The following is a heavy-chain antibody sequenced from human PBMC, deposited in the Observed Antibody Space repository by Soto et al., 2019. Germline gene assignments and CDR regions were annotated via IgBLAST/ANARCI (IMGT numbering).Heavy chain of an antibody. CDR3: ARDGMVPQTPPYYYYYYGMDV. D-gene: IGHD2-8*01. CDR2: INPNSGGT. V-gene: IGHV1-2*04. J-gene: IGHJ6*02. Sequence: GASVKVSCKASGYTFTGYYMHWVRQAPGQGLEWMGWINPNSGGTNYAQKFQGWVTMTRDTSISTAYMELSRLRSDDTAVYYCARDGMVPQTPPYYYYYYGMDVWGQGTTVTVSS. CDR1: GYTFTGYY.